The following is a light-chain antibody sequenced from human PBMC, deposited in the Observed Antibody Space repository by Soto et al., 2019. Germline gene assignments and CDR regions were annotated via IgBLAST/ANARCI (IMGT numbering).Light chain of an antibody. CDR1: SSDVGANNY. CDR2: EVT. CDR3: SSYAGTNRV. V-gene: IGLV2-8*01. J-gene: IGLJ1*01. Sequence: QSVLTQPPSASGSPGQSVTISYTGTSSDVGANNYVSWYQQHPGKAPKLMIYEVTKRPSGVPDRFSGSKSGNTASLTVSGLQAEDEADYYCSSYAGTNRVFGTGTKLTVL.